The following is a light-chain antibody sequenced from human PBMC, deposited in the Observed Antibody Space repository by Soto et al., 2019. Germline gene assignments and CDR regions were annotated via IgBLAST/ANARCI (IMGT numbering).Light chain of an antibody. Sequence: QSALTQPASVSGSPGQSINISCTGTNSDIGAYVFVSWYQQHPGKASKLIIYEVSKRPSGVSKRFSGSKSGYTASLTISGLQAADECHYYCSAFTTDSTVIFSGGTK. V-gene: IGLV2-14*01. J-gene: IGLJ2*01. CDR2: EVS. CDR1: NSDIGAYVF. CDR3: SAFTTDSTVI.